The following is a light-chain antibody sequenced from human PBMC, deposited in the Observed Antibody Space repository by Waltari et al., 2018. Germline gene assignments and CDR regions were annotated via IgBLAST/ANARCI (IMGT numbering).Light chain of an antibody. CDR2: AAS. J-gene: IGKJ5*01. Sequence: IQLTQSPSSLSASVGDRVTITCRASQGISSYLAWYQQKPGRAPKLLIYAASTLQSGVPSRFSGSGSGTDFTLTINSLQSEDFATYYCQQGNDYPFTFGQGTRLEI. V-gene: IGKV1-9*01. CDR3: QQGNDYPFT. CDR1: QGISSY.